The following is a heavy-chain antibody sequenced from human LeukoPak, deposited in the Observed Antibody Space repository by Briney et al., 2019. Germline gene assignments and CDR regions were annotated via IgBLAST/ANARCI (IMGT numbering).Heavy chain of an antibody. CDR1: GFTFSSYW. CDR3: ARASAAAGQNYYYYYGMDV. CDR2: IKQDGSEK. V-gene: IGHV3-7*03. J-gene: IGHJ6*02. Sequence: PGGSLRLSCAASGFTFSSYWMSWVRQAPGKGLEWVANIKQDGSEKYYVDSVKGRFTISRVNAKNSLYLQMNSLRAEDTAVYYCARASAAAGQNYYYYYGMDVWGQGTTVTVSS. D-gene: IGHD6-13*01.